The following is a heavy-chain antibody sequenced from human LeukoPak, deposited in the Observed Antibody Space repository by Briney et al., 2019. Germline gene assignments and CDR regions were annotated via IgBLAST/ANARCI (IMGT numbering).Heavy chain of an antibody. CDR1: GYTFISYN. J-gene: IGHJ4*02. CDR2: MNPNSGNT. V-gene: IGHV1-8*01. Sequence: ASVKVSCKTSGYTFISYNVNWVRQATGQGLEWMGWMNPNSGNTDYAQKFQGRVTMTRNTSISTAYMELSSLTSEDTAVYYCAKDVDGYNHLDYWGQGTLVTVSS. D-gene: IGHD5-24*01. CDR3: AKDVDGYNHLDY.